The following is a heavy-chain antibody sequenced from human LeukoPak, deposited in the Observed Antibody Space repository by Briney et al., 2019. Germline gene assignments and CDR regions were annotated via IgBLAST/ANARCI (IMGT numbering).Heavy chain of an antibody. CDR2: INPNSGGT. J-gene: IGHJ5*02. CDR3: ALYYDILTGYYT. CDR1: GYTFTGYY. D-gene: IGHD3-9*01. V-gene: IGHV1-2*02. Sequence: ASVKVSCKASGYTFTGYYVHWVRQAPGQGLEWMGWINPNSGGTNYAQKFQGRVTMTRDTSISTAYMELSRLRSDDTAVYYCALYYDILTGYYTWGQGTLVTVSS.